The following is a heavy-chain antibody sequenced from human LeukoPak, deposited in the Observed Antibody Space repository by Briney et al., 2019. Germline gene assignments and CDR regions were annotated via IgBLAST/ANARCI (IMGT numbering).Heavy chain of an antibody. J-gene: IGHJ5*02. D-gene: IGHD4-17*01. CDR2: IYYSGST. CDR1: GGSISSYY. CDR3: ARDADYGMYNWFDP. Sequence: SETLSLTCAASGGSISSYYWSWIRQPPGKGLEWTGYIYYSGSTNYNPSLKSRVTISVDTSKNQFSLKLSSVTAADTAVYYCARDADYGMYNWFDPWGQGTLVTVSS. V-gene: IGHV4-59*01.